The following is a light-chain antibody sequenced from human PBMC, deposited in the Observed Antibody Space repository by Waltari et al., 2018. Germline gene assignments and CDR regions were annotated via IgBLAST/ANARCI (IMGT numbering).Light chain of an antibody. CDR3: QSYDTTLSVV. V-gene: IGLV1-40*01. J-gene: IGLJ3*02. Sequence: QSVLPQPPSVSGAPGQQVTISCTGSGSNIGAGYDVHWYQQLPRAAPKLLIYGTSSRPLGVPDRFFGSTSGTSASLAITGLQAEDEADYYCQSYDTTLSVVFGGGTKLTVL. CDR2: GTS. CDR1: GSNIGAGYD.